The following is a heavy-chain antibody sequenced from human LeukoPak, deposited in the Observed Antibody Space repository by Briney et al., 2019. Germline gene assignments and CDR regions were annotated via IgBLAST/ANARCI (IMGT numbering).Heavy chain of an antibody. CDR3: ARRGAVAPLDP. D-gene: IGHD6-19*01. CDR1: GYSFTSYW. V-gene: IGHV5-51*01. CDR2: IYPGDXDT. Sequence: GESLKISCKGSGYSFTSYWIGWVRQMPGKGLEWMGIIYPGDXDTRXXXSFXGQVTISADKSISTAYLQWSSLKASDTAMYYCARRGAVAPLDPWGQGTLVTVSS. J-gene: IGHJ5*02.